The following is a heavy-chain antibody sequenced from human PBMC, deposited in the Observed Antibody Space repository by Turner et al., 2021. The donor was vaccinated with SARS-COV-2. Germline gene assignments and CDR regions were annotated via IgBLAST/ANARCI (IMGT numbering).Heavy chain of an antibody. Sequence: QVQLVESGGGVVQPGRSLRLSCPASVFTFSSYGMHWVRQAPGKGLEWVAVISYDGSNKYYADSVKGRFTISRDNSKNTLYLQMNSLRAEDTAVYYCAKQLGLYSNPMYYFDYWGQGTLVTVSS. D-gene: IGHD4-4*01. CDR1: VFTFSSYG. CDR3: AKQLGLYSNPMYYFDY. V-gene: IGHV3-30*18. J-gene: IGHJ4*02. CDR2: ISYDGSNK.